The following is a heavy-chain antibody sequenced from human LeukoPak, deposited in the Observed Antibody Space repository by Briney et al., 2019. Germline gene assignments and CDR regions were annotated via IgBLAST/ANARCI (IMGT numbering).Heavy chain of an antibody. D-gene: IGHD1-26*01. J-gene: IGHJ4*02. Sequence: ASVKVSCKASGYTFTSYGIGWVRQAPGQGLEWMGWISAYNGNTNYAQKLQGRVTMTTDTSTSTAYMELRSLRSDDTAVYYCARELGIAEWEPQDYWGQGTLVTVSS. V-gene: IGHV1-18*01. CDR2: ISAYNGNT. CDR3: ARELGIAEWEPQDY. CDR1: GYTFTSYG.